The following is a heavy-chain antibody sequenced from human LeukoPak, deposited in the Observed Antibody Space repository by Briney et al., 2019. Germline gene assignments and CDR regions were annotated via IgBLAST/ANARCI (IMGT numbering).Heavy chain of an antibody. V-gene: IGHV1-69*05. J-gene: IGHJ6*03. CDR1: GGTFSSYA. Sequence: SVKVSCKASGGTFSSYAISWVRQAPGQGLEWMGGTIPIFGTANYAQKFQGRVTITTDESTSTAYMELSSLRSEDTAVYYCAGNREGTGTTPTYYYYYMDVWGKGTTVTVSS. D-gene: IGHD1-1*01. CDR2: TIPIFGTA. CDR3: AGNREGTGTTPTYYYYYMDV.